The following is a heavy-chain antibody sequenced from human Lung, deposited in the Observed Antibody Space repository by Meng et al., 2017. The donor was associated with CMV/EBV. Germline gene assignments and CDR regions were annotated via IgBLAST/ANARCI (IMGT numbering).Heavy chain of an antibody. CDR1: VGSFSNYA. CDR3: AFRGTTNRGRYLDF. D-gene: IGHD1-26*01. CDR2: IIPIFGPA. V-gene: IGHV1-69*01. J-gene: IGHJ4*02. Sequence: SGAEGKMPGVPVCGSCKASVGSFSNYAISWVRKAPGQGLEWMGGIIPIFGPANYPQKYQGRVTITADESTSTTYMDLSSLSSEDTAVYYCAFRGTTNRGRYLDFWGQGTLVTVSS.